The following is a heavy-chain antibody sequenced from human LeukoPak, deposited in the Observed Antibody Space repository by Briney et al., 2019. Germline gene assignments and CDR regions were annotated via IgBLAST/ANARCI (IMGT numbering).Heavy chain of an antibody. D-gene: IGHD6-13*01. V-gene: IGHV3-7*01. CDR2: IKQDGSEK. Sequence: GGSLRLSCAASGFTFSSYWMSWVRQAPGKGLEWVANIKQDGSEKYYVDSVKGRFTISRDNAKNSLYLQMNSLRAEDTAVYYCARDPYSSSWYRGEGAFDIWGQGTVVTVSS. CDR3: ARDPYSSSWYRGEGAFDI. CDR1: GFTFSSYW. J-gene: IGHJ3*02.